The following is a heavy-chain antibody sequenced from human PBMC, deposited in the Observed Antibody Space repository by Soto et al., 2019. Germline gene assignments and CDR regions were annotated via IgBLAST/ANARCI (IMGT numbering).Heavy chain of an antibody. CDR1: GVSVSSDY. J-gene: IGHJ6*02. D-gene: IGHD2-21*01. Sequence: SETLSLTCSVSGVSVSSDYWNWIRQPAGKGLEWIGRIHPSGKTNYNPSLESRISMSVDTSKNQFSLILNSVTAADTAVYLCARALAEYSYNMDVWGQGNTVTVSS. CDR2: IHPSGKT. CDR3: ARALAEYSYNMDV. V-gene: IGHV4-4*07.